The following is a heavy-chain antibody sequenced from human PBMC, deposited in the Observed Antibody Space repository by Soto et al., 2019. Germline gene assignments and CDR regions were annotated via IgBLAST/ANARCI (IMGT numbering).Heavy chain of an antibody. D-gene: IGHD6-6*01. CDR1: GYTFTSYG. J-gene: IGHJ6*03. CDR2: ISAYNGNT. CDR3: ARLRIAGRPVNYDYLDV. V-gene: IGHV1-18*01. Sequence: ASVKVSCKASGYTFTSYGISWVRQAPGQGLEWMGWISAYNGNTNYAQKLQGRVTMTTDTSTSTAYMELRSLRSDDTAVYYCARLRIAGRPVNYDYLDVWGKGTTVTVSS.